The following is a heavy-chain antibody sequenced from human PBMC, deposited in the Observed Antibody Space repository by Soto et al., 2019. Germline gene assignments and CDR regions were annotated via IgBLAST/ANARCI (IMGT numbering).Heavy chain of an antibody. J-gene: IGHJ5*02. CDR3: ATHGSGTYYNPLYNWFDP. Sequence: QITLKESGPTLVKPTQTLTLTCTFSGFSLSTSGVGLGWIRQPPGKALEWLALIYWDDDKRYSPSLKSRLTITTDTSTNQVGLTMTNMDPVDTATYYCATHGSGTYYNPLYNWFDPWGQGTLVTVSS. V-gene: IGHV2-5*02. D-gene: IGHD3-10*01. CDR2: IYWDDDK. CDR1: GFSLSTSGVG.